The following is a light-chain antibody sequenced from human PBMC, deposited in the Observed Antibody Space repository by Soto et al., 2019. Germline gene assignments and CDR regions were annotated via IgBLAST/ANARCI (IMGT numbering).Light chain of an antibody. CDR1: QTVGSNY. CDR2: DAS. V-gene: IGKV3-20*01. J-gene: IGKJ1*01. Sequence: DIVLTHSPGTLSLSPGERATPSCRASQTVGSNYLAWYQQKPGQAPRLLIYDASSRATGIPDRFSGSGSGTDFTLTFSRLEPEDFAVYYCHQYASSPLTLGQGT. CDR3: HQYASSPLT.